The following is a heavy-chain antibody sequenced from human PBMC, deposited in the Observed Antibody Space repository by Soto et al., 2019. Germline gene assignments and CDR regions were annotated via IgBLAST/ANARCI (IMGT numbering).Heavy chain of an antibody. J-gene: IGHJ4*02. Sequence: PSQTLSLTCAISGGRVSRNSATWNWIRQSPSRGLEWLGRTYYRSQWYYEYAISVKSRIIINPDTSKNQFSLQLNSVTPDDTSVYFCARGGHDWSDPINYFDYWGQGTLVTVSS. CDR3: ARGGHDWSDPINYFDY. CDR1: GGRVSRNSAT. D-gene: IGHD1-1*01. CDR2: TYYRSQWYY. V-gene: IGHV6-1*01.